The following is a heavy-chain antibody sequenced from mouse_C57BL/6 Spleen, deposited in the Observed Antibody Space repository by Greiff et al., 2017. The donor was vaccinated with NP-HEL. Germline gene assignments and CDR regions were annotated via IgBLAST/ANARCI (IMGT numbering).Heavy chain of an antibody. D-gene: IGHD2-1*01. J-gene: IGHJ4*01. CDR3: ARSRGYGNYNAMDY. CDR2: IWSGGST. V-gene: IGHV2-2*02. CDR1: GFSLTSYG. Sequence: QVQLKQSGPGLVQPSQSLSITCTVSGFSLTSYGVHWVRQSPGKGLEWLGVIWSGGSTDYNAAFISRLSISKDKSKSQVFFKMNSLQANDTAIYYCARSRGYGNYNAMDYWGQGTSVTVSS.